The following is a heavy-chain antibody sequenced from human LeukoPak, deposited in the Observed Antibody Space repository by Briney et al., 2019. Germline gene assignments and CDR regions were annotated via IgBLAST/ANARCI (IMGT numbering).Heavy chain of an antibody. CDR2: ISYDGSNK. Sequence: GRSLRLSFAASGFTFSSYAMHWVRQAPGKGLEWVAVISYDGSNKYYADSVKGRFTISRDNSKNTLYLQMNSLRAEDTAVYYCAREMGGNALDYWGQGTLVTVSS. D-gene: IGHD4-23*01. CDR1: GFTFSSYA. V-gene: IGHV3-30*04. CDR3: AREMGGNALDY. J-gene: IGHJ4*02.